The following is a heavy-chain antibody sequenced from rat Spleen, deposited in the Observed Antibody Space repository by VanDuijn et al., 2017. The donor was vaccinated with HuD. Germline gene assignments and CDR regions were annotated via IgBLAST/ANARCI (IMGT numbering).Heavy chain of an antibody. CDR1: GLSFSNYD. J-gene: IGHJ2*01. V-gene: IGHV5-20*01. CDR2: ISYDGTAT. D-gene: IGHD1-4*01. CDR3: TTVTSRVSYYFDY. Sequence: EVQLVESGGGSVQPGRSMRLSCAVSGLSFSNYDMAWVRQAPTKGLEWVASISYDGTATYYRDSVKGRFTLSRDNVKSTLYLQMGSLRSEDTATYYCTTVTSRVSYYFDYWGQGVMVTVSS.